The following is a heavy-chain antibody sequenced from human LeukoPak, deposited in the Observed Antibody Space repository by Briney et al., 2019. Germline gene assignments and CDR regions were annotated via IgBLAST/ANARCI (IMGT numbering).Heavy chain of an antibody. CDR1: GFTFSPYS. D-gene: IGHD3-3*01. J-gene: IGHJ4*02. CDR2: ISSTNDQ. CDR3: ARDHEWSRLGYDY. V-gene: IGHV3-30*04. Sequence: GGSLRLSCAASGFTFSPYSMHWLRQTPGRGLEWVALISSTNDQFYADSVNGRFTISRDNSRDTVSLQMTSLRTEDTGVYYCARDHEWSRLGYDYWGRGTLVTVSS.